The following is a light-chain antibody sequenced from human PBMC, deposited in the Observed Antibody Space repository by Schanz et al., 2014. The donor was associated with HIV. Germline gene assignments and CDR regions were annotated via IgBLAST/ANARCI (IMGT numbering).Light chain of an antibody. V-gene: IGLV2-8*01. CDR2: EVS. J-gene: IGLJ2*01. CDR3: SSHTTSSTLV. Sequence: QSALTQPPSASGSPGQSVTISCTGTSSDVGGYNYVSWYQQHPGKAPKLMIYEVSKRPSGVPDRFSGSKSGNTASLTISGLQAEDEGDYFCSSHTTSSTLVFGGGTKLTVL. CDR1: SSDVGGYNY.